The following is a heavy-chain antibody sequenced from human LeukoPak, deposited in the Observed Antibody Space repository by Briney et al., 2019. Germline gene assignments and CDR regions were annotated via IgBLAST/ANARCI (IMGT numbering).Heavy chain of an antibody. CDR2: ISYDGKEK. V-gene: IGHV3-30*04. Sequence: PGGSLRLSCAASGFTFSSYAMHWVRQAPGKGLEWVTFISYDGKEKYYADAVKGRFTISRDNSKNALYLEMNSLRPDDTALYYCAKDNGEQGFCDYWGQGTLVTVSS. D-gene: IGHD2-8*01. J-gene: IGHJ4*02. CDR1: GFTFSSYA. CDR3: AKDNGEQGFCDY.